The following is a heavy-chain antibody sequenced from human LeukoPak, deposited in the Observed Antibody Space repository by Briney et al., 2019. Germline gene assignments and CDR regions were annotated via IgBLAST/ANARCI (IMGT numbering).Heavy chain of an antibody. Sequence: ASVKVSCKASGYTFTSYGISWVRQAPGQGLEWVGWISAYNGNTNYAQKLQGRVTMTTDTSTSTAYMELRSLRSDDTAVYYCARDGSVVTHDPHAFDIWGQGTMVTVSS. D-gene: IGHD4-23*01. CDR1: GYTFTSYG. J-gene: IGHJ3*02. CDR3: ARDGSVVTHDPHAFDI. V-gene: IGHV1-18*01. CDR2: ISAYNGNT.